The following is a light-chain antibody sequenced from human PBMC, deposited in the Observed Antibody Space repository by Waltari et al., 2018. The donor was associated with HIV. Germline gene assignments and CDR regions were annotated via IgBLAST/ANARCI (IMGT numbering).Light chain of an antibody. V-gene: IGLV2-23*02. CDR3: CSHAGSSIYFV. J-gene: IGLJ1*01. CDR2: EVN. CDR1: SSDVGSYNL. Sequence: QSALTQPASVSGSPGQSITISCTGTSSDVGSYNLVSWYQQHPGKAPKGMIYEVNKRPSGVSNRFAGSKSGNTASLTISGLQAEDEAEYYCCSHAGSSIYFVFGTGTKVTVL.